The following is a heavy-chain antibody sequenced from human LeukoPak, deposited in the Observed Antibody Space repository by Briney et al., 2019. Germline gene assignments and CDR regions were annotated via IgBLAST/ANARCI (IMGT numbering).Heavy chain of an antibody. D-gene: IGHD5-12*01. Sequence: GPSVKVSCKASGYTFTSYGISWVRQAPGQGLEWMGWISAYNGNKNYAQKLQGRVTMTTDTSTSTAYMELRSLRSDDTAVYYCARVLVATIGYYYMDVWGKGTTVTISS. J-gene: IGHJ6*03. CDR3: ARVLVATIGYYYMDV. CDR2: ISAYNGNK. V-gene: IGHV1-18*01. CDR1: GYTFTSYG.